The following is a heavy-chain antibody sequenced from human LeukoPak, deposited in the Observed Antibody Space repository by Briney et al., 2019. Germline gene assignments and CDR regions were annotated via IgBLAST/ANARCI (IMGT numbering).Heavy chain of an antibody. J-gene: IGHJ3*02. D-gene: IGHD3-9*01. CDR3: ATPYDILTDGAFDI. CDR1: GGSISSYY. V-gene: IGHV4-59*08. CDR2: IYYSGST. Sequence: SETLSLTCTVSGGSISSYYWSWIRQPPGKGLEWIGYIYYSGSTNYNPSLKSRVTISVDTSKNQFSLKLSSVTAADTAVYYCATPYDILTDGAFDIWGQGTMVTVSS.